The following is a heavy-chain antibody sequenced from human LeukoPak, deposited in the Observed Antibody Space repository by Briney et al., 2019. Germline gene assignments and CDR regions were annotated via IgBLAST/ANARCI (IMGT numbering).Heavy chain of an antibody. Sequence: PGGSLRLSCAASGFTFSTYSMNWVRQPPGKGLEWIGEINHSGSTNYNPSLKSRVTISVDTSKNQLSLKLSSVTAADTAVYYCATTTVVTNFDYWGQGTLVTVSS. CDR2: INHSGST. D-gene: IGHD4-23*01. CDR3: ATTTVVTNFDY. CDR1: GFTFSTYS. V-gene: IGHV4-34*08. J-gene: IGHJ4*02.